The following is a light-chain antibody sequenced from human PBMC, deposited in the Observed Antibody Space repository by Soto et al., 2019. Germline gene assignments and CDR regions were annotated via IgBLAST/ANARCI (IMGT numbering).Light chain of an antibody. J-gene: IGKJ5*01. CDR2: AAS. CDR3: QQSYSTPPIT. CDR1: QSIRSY. Sequence: DIQMTQSPSSLSASVGDRVTITRRASQSIRSYLNWYQQKPGKAPKLLIYAASSLQSGVPSRFSGSGSGTDFTLTISSLQPEDFATYYCQQSYSTPPITFGQGTRLEIK. V-gene: IGKV1-39*01.